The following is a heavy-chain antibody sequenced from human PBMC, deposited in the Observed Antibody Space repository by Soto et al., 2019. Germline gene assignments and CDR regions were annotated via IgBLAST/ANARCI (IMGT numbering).Heavy chain of an antibody. V-gene: IGHV3-30-3*01. Sequence: GGSLRLSCAASGFTFSSYAMHWVRQAPGKGLEWVAVISYDGSNKYYADSVKGRFTISRDNSKNTLYLQMNSLRAEDTAVYYCAREMRGYSSSTGYYYYYYGMDVWGQGTTVTVSS. CDR1: GFTFSSYA. J-gene: IGHJ6*02. D-gene: IGHD6-13*01. CDR2: ISYDGSNK. CDR3: AREMRGYSSSTGYYYYYYGMDV.